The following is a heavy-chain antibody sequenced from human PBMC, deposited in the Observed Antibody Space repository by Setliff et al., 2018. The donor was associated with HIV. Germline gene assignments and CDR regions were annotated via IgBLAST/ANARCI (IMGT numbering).Heavy chain of an antibody. CDR1: GGSISDDGYN. CDR3: AREVLPIIGGRGWCAP. CDR2: IPYSGNT. D-gene: IGHD1-26*01. J-gene: IGHJ5*02. V-gene: IGHV4-31*03. Sequence: SETLSLTCTVSGGSISDDGYNWCWIRQSPRNGLEWIGCIPYSGNTYHNPSLKSRLSIFLYTSKNHFSLNLTSVTAADTAVYYCAREVLPIIGGRGWCAPWGQGTLVTVSS.